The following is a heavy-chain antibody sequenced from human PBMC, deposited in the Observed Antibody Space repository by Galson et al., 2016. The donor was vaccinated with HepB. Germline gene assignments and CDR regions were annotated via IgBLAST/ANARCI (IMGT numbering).Heavy chain of an antibody. CDR2: IWYNGKNE. V-gene: IGHV3-33*01. J-gene: IGHJ6*03. CDR3: GRAPARGADCYMDV. Sequence: SLRLSCAASGFTLTNYGMHWVRQAPGKGLEWVALIWYNGKNEYYADSVKGRFTISRDTSKNTLFLQMNSLRAEDTSVHYCGRAPARGADCYMDVWGKGTTVTVSS. D-gene: IGHD3-10*01. CDR1: GFTLTNYG.